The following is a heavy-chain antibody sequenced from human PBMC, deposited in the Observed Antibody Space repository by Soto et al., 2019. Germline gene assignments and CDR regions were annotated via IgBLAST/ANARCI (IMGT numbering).Heavy chain of an antibody. CDR3: ARTRVRGVTALYNWLDP. CDR2: IYYSGST. Sequence: PSETLSLSCTVSGGSISSSSYYWGWIRQPPGKGLEWIGSIYYSGSTYYNPSLKSRVTISVDTSKNQFSLKLSSVTAADTAVYYCARTRVRGVTALYNWLDPWGQGTLVTVSS. J-gene: IGHJ5*02. D-gene: IGHD3-10*01. CDR1: GGSISSSSYY. V-gene: IGHV4-39*01.